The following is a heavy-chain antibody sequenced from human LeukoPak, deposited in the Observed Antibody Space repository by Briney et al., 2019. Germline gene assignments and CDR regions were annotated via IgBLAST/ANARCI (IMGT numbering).Heavy chain of an antibody. CDR1: GFTFSTYG. CDR3: AKRDDYTMYGLDY. J-gene: IGHJ4*02. D-gene: IGHD3-10*02. Sequence: GGSLRLSCAASGFTFSTYGMHWVRQAPGKGLEWVAFIRNDGSNKYYADSVKGRFTISRDNSKNTLYLQMNSLRPEDTAVYCAKRDDYTMYGLDYWGQGALVTVSS. CDR2: IRNDGSNK. V-gene: IGHV3-30*02.